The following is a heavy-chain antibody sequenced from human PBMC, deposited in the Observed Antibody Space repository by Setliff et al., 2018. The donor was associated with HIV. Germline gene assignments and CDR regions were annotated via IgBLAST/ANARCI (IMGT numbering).Heavy chain of an antibody. CDR3: ATLRVDYFDY. D-gene: IGHD3-3*01. CDR1: GFTFNTYD. V-gene: IGHV3-33*08. CDR2: IWFDGDIK. J-gene: IGHJ4*02. Sequence: PGGSLRLSCTVSGFTFNTYDMHWVRQAPGRGLEWVAVIWFDGDIKYYADSVKGRFTISRDNSKNTLFLQMDSLRAEDTAIYYCATLRVDYFDYWGQGTLVTVSS.